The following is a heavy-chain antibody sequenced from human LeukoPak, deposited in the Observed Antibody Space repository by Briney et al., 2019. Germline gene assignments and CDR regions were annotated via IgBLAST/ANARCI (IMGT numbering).Heavy chain of an antibody. Sequence: SETLSLTCTVSGYSISSGYYWGWIRQPPGKGLEWIGSIYHSGSTYYNPSLKSRVTISVDTSKNQFSLKLSSVTAADTAVYYCAREYAVGRITKVRGVPYYFDYWGQGTLVTVSS. V-gene: IGHV4-38-2*02. CDR3: AREYAVGRITKVRGVPYYFDY. J-gene: IGHJ4*02. CDR2: IYHSGST. CDR1: GYSISSGYY. D-gene: IGHD3-10*01.